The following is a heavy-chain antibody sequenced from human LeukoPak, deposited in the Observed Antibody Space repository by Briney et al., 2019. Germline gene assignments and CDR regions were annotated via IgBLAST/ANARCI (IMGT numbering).Heavy chain of an antibody. V-gene: IGHV4-31*03. Sequence: TLSLTCTVSGDSITSGGYYWSWIRQRPGKGLEWIGYIYKTGSTYYNPSLKSRVTMSVDTSRNEFSLKLSSVTAADTAVYYCARHSGTYCSPFDYWGQGTLVTVSS. D-gene: IGHD1-26*01. J-gene: IGHJ4*02. CDR3: ARHSGTYCSPFDY. CDR1: GDSITSGGYY. CDR2: IYKTGST.